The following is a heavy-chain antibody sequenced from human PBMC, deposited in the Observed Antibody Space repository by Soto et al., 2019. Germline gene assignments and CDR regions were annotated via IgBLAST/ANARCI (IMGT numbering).Heavy chain of an antibody. CDR1: GFTVSSNY. J-gene: IGHJ3*02. Sequence: GGSLRLSCAASGFTVSSNYMSWVRQAPGKGLEWVSVIYSGGSTYYADSVKGRFTISRDNSKNTLYLQMNSLRAEDTAVYYCASFRGYSYAPDVFDIWAQGTLVPVSS. D-gene: IGHD5-18*01. CDR3: ASFRGYSYAPDVFDI. CDR2: IYSGGST. V-gene: IGHV3-66*01.